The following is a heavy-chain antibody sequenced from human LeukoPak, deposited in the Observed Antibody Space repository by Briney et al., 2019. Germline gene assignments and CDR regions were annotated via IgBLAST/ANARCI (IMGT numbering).Heavy chain of an antibody. CDR3: ARAQAAGEFDY. J-gene: IGHJ4*02. CDR2: IYYGGST. CDR1: GGSISSYY. D-gene: IGHD2-15*01. V-gene: IGHV4-59*01. Sequence: SETLSLTCTVSGGSISSYYWSWIRQPPGKGLEWIGYIYYGGSTNYNPSLKSRVTISVDTSKNQFSLKLSSVTAADTAVYYCARAQAAGEFDYWGQGTLVTVSS.